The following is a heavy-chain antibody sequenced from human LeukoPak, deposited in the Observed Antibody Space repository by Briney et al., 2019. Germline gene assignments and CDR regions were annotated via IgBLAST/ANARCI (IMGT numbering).Heavy chain of an antibody. CDR3: ATDSSGYYSPTGDY. V-gene: IGHV3-23*01. J-gene: IGHJ4*02. CDR2: IGGSGSST. CDR1: GFTFSFYA. D-gene: IGHD3-22*01. Sequence: SGGSLRLSCAASGFTFSFYAMRWLRQAPGRGREWVSAIGGSGSSTYYADSVKGRFTISRDNSRNTLFLQMNSLRAEDTAVYYCATDSSGYYSPTGDYWGQGTLVTVSS.